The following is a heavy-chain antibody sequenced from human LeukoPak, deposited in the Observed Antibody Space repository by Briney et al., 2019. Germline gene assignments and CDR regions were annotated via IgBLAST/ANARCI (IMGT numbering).Heavy chain of an antibody. Sequence: GGSLRLSCAASGFIFSSYAMHWVRQAPGKGLEWVAVISYDGSNKYYADSVKGRFTISRDNSKNTLYLQMNSLRAEDTAVYYCARGGYYDSSGTYYYYGMDVWGQGTTVTVSS. D-gene: IGHD3-22*01. J-gene: IGHJ6*02. CDR2: ISYDGSNK. CDR3: ARGGYYDSSGTYYYYGMDV. V-gene: IGHV3-30-3*01. CDR1: GFIFSSYA.